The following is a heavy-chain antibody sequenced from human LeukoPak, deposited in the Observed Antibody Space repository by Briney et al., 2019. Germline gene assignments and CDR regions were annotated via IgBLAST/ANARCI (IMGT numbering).Heavy chain of an antibody. Sequence: SETLSLTCTVSGGSISSGAYYWSWIRQPPGKGLEWIGEINHSGSPNYNPSLKSRVTISVDTSKNQFSLKLSSVTAADTAVYYCARKQSGPYDYWGQGTLVTVSS. D-gene: IGHD3-3*01. CDR3: ARKQSGPYDY. J-gene: IGHJ4*02. V-gene: IGHV4-39*07. CDR1: GGSISSGAYY. CDR2: INHSGSP.